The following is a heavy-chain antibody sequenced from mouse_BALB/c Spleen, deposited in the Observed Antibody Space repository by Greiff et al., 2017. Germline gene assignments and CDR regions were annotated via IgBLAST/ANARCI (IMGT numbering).Heavy chain of an antibody. CDR1: GFTFSDYY. D-gene: IGHD4-1*01. J-gene: IGHJ4*01. CDR3: ARDAGTRIMDY. V-gene: IGHV5-4*02. Sequence: DVKLVESGGGLVKPGGSLKLSCAASGFTFSDYYMYWVRQTPEKRLEWVATISDGGSYTYYPDSVKGRFTISRDNAKNNLYLQMSSLKSEDTAMYYCARDAGTRIMDYWGQGTSVTVSS. CDR2: ISDGGSYT.